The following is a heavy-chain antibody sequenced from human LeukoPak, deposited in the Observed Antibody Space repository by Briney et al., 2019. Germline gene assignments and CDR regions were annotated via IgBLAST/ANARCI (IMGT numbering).Heavy chain of an antibody. Sequence: ASVKVSCKASGYTFTAYYMHWVRQAPGQGLEWMGWINPNSGGTNYAQKFQGRVTMTRDTSISTAYMELSGLISDDTAVYYCARRGNYGSGSYRLAFDIWGQGTMVTVSS. V-gene: IGHV1-2*02. D-gene: IGHD3-10*01. CDR1: GYTFTAYY. J-gene: IGHJ3*02. CDR2: INPNSGGT. CDR3: ARRGNYGSGSYRLAFDI.